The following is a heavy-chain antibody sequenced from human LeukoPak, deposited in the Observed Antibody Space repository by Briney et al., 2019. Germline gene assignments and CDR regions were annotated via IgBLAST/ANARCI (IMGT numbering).Heavy chain of an antibody. CDR2: ISGSGGST. CDR3: AKNLVGGYDGTDY. CDR1: GFTFSSYA. J-gene: IGHJ4*02. Sequence: GGSLRLSCAASGFTFSSYAMSWVRQAPGKGLEWVSAISGSGGSTYYADSVKGRFTICRDNSKNTLYLQMNSLRAEDTAVYYCAKNLVGGYDGTDYWGQGTLVTVSS. D-gene: IGHD5-12*01. V-gene: IGHV3-23*01.